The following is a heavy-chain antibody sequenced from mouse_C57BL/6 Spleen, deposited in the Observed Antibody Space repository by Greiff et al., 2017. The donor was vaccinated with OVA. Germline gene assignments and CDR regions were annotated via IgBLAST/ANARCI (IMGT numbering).Heavy chain of an antibody. CDR2: IRNKANVYTN. CDR3: ARDMGDYGSPFAY. Sequence: EVKLVESGGGLVQPGGSLSLSCAASGFTFTDYYMSWVRQPPGKALEWLGFIRNKANVYTNEYSASVKGRFTISRDNSQSILYLRMNALSDADSDTYDCARDMGDYGSPFAYWGQGTLVTVSA. CDR1: GFTFTDYY. D-gene: IGHD1-1*01. V-gene: IGHV7-3*01. J-gene: IGHJ3*01.